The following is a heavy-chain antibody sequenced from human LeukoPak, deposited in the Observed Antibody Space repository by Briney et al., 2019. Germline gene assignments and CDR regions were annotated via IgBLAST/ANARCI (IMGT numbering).Heavy chain of an antibody. J-gene: IGHJ4*02. CDR1: GGTFSSYA. CDR2: MNPNSGNT. Sequence: ASVKVSCKASGGTFSSYAISWVRQAPGQGLEWMGWMNPNSGNTDSVQQFQGRVSMTRNTSISTAFMELSSLRSEDTAVYYCAKPYYDSSGYYYGSSGAFDYWGQGTLVTVSS. CDR3: AKPYYDSSGYYYGSSGAFDY. D-gene: IGHD3-22*01. V-gene: IGHV1-8*02.